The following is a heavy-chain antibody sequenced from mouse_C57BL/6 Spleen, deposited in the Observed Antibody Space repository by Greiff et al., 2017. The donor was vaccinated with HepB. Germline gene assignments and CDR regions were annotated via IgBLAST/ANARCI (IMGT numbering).Heavy chain of an antibody. V-gene: IGHV1-53*01. CDR3: ARSIYYSNYGFAY. J-gene: IGHJ3*01. CDR2: INPSNGGT. Sequence: QVQLQQPGTELVKPGASVKLSCKASGYTFTSYWMHWVKQRPGQGLEWIGNINPSNGGTNYNGKFKGKATLTADKSSSTAYMQLSSLTSEDSAVYFCARSIYYSNYGFAYWGQGTLVTVSA. D-gene: IGHD2-5*01. CDR1: GYTFTSYW.